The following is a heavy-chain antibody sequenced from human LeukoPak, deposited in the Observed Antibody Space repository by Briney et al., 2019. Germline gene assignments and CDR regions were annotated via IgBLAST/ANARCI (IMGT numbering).Heavy chain of an antibody. D-gene: IGHD2-2*01. CDR1: GYTFTTYG. Sequence: GASVKVSCKASGYTFTTYGITWVRQAPGQGLEWMGWVTPYNGNTNYAQKLQGRVTMTTDTSTSTAYMELSSLRSDDTAMYFCARGVYCGLTSCDAFDIWGQGTMVTVSS. J-gene: IGHJ3*02. CDR3: ARGVYCGLTSCDAFDI. V-gene: IGHV1-18*01. CDR2: VTPYNGNT.